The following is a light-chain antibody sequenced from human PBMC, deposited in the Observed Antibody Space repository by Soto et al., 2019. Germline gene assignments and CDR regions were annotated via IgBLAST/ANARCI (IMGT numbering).Light chain of an antibody. CDR2: EGT. CDR1: TSDVGGYNL. V-gene: IGLV2-23*01. J-gene: IGLJ1*01. CDR3: CSYASSSSYV. Sequence: QSVLAQPASASGSPGQSITISCSGTTSDVGGYNLASWYQQHTAKAPKLLIYEGTQRPSGVSSRFSGFKSGNTASLTISGLQAEDEADYYCCSYASSSSYVFGTGTKVTVL.